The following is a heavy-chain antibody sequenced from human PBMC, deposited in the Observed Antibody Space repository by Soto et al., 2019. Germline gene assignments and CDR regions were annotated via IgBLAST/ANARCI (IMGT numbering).Heavy chain of an antibody. V-gene: IGHV4-30-2*01. D-gene: IGHD6-19*01. Sequence: TLSLTCAVSGGSISSGGYSWSWIRQPPGKGLEWIGYIYHSGSTYYNPSLKSRVTISVDRSKNQFSLKLSSVTAADTAVYYCARGAVAGTVFDYWGQGTLVTVSS. CDR2: IYHSGST. J-gene: IGHJ4*02. CDR1: GGSISSGGYS. CDR3: ARGAVAGTVFDY.